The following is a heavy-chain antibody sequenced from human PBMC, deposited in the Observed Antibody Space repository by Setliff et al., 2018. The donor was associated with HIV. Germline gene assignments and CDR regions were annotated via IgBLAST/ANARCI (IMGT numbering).Heavy chain of an antibody. D-gene: IGHD6-19*01. CDR3: ARDRGDSSGYYDAFDI. J-gene: IGHJ3*02. CDR1: GFSFDDYA. Sequence: GGSLRLSCTASGFSFDDYALTWVRQAPGKGLEWVGFIRSKSIGGTTDYGASVKGRFTISRDDSKTIAYLHMNSLKSEDTAMYFCARDRGDSSGYYDAFDIWGQGTMVTVSS. V-gene: IGHV3-49*04. CDR2: IRSKSIGGTT.